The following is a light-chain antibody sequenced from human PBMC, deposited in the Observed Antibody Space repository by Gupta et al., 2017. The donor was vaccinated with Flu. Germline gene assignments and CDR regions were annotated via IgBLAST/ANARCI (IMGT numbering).Light chain of an antibody. V-gene: IGLV1-44*01. CDR2: SDS. J-gene: IGLJ3*02. CDR3: AAWDAGRDSWV. CDR1: TSNIDANV. Sequence: RVTISCSGATSNIDANVVTWYHQVPASAPNLLIYSDSERRSGVPARFSGSKSGASASLAISDLQAEDEAVYFCAAWDAGRDSWVFGGGTTLTVL.